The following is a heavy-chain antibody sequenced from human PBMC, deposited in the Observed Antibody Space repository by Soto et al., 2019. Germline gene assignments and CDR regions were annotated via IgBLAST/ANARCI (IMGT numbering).Heavy chain of an antibody. Sequence: GGSLRLSCAASGFTFSSYAMSWVRQAPGKGLGWVSAISGSGGNTYYADSVKGRFTISRDNSKNTLYLQMNSLRAEDTAVYYCANYNYYDASGPSWGQGTLVTVSS. J-gene: IGHJ5*02. CDR2: ISGSGGNT. CDR1: GFTFSSYA. V-gene: IGHV3-23*01. D-gene: IGHD3-22*01. CDR3: ANYNYYDASGPS.